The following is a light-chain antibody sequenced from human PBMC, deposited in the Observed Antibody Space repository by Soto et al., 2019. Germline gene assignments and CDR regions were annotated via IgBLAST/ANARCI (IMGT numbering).Light chain of an antibody. CDR2: GTS. Sequence: EIVLTQSPGTLSVSPGERATLSCRASQTISSNNLAWYQQKPGQAPSLLIYGTSSRATGIPDRFSGSGSGTDFTLTSSRLEPEDSAIYYCQQYVSWTLGQGTKVEI. V-gene: IGKV3-20*01. J-gene: IGKJ1*01. CDR3: QQYVSWT. CDR1: QTISSNN.